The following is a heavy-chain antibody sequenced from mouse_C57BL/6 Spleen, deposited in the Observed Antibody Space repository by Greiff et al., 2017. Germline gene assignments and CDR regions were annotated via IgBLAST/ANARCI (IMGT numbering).Heavy chain of an antibody. J-gene: IGHJ1*03. D-gene: IGHD1-1*01. V-gene: IGHV1-59*01. CDR1: GYTFTSYW. CDR3: SRGGITTVGRERYFDV. Sequence: QVQLQQPGAELVRPGTSVKLSCKASGYTFTSYWMHWVKQRPGQGLEWIGVIDPSDSYTNYNQKFKGKATLTVDTSSSTAYMQLSSLTSEDSAVYYCSRGGITTVGRERYFDVWGTGTTVTVSS. CDR2: IDPSDSYT.